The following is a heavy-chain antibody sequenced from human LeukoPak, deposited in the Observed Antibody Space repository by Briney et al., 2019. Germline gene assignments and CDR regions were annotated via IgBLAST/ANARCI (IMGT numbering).Heavy chain of an antibody. CDR2: INPNSGGT. J-gene: IGHJ4*02. D-gene: IGHD5-12*01. Sequence: ASVKVSCKASGYTFTGYYMHWVRQAPGQGLEWMGWINPNSGGTNYAQKFQGRVTMTRDTSISTAYMELSRLRSDDTAVYYCAREDIVAKSKFDYWGQGTLVTVSS. CDR3: AREDIVAKSKFDY. CDR1: GYTFTGYY. V-gene: IGHV1-2*02.